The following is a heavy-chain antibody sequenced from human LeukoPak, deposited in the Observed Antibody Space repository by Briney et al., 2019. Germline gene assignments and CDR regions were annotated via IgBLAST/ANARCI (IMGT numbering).Heavy chain of an antibody. D-gene: IGHD1-1*01. Sequence: GASVKASCKASGYTFTGYYLHWVRQAPGQGLEWMGWVNPSSGATNSAQKFQGRVTLTKDTSISTAHMELTRLRSDDTAVYYCARVDTTVPLLTYYYGLDVWGQGTTVTVSS. CDR1: GYTFTGYY. CDR3: ARVDTTVPLLTYYYGLDV. J-gene: IGHJ6*02. CDR2: VNPSSGAT. V-gene: IGHV1-2*02.